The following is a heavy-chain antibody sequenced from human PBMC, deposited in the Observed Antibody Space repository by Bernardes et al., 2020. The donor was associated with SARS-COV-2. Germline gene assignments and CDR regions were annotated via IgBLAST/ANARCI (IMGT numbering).Heavy chain of an antibody. CDR2: INPNSGGT. CDR3: ARDPIELLRFLAELDY. D-gene: IGHD3-3*01. Sequence: ASVKVSCKASGYTFTGYYMHWVRQAPGQGLEWMGWINPNSGGTNYAQKFQGRVTMTRDTSISTAYMELSRLRSDDTAVYYCARDPIELLRFLAELDYWGQGTLVTVSS. V-gene: IGHV1-2*02. CDR1: GYTFTGYY. J-gene: IGHJ4*02.